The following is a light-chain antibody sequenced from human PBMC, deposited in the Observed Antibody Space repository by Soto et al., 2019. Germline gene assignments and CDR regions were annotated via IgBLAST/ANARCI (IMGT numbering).Light chain of an antibody. CDR3: QQYYSTPQT. Sequence: DIVMTQSPDSLAVSLGERATINCKSSQSVLYTSNNKNYLAWFQHKPGQPPKVLIYWASTRESGVPDRFSGSGSGTDFTLTISSLQAEDVAVYCCQQYYSTPQTFGQGTKVEIK. V-gene: IGKV4-1*01. CDR1: QSVLYTSNNKNY. J-gene: IGKJ1*01. CDR2: WAS.